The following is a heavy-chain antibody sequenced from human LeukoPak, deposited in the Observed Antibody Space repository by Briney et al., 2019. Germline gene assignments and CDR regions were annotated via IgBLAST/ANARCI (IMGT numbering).Heavy chain of an antibody. D-gene: IGHD2-21*02. Sequence: GESLKISCKGPGYSFTSYWIGWVRQMPGKGLELMGIIYPGDSDTRYSPSFQGQVTISADKSISTAYLQWSSLKASDTAMYYCARSLRFCGGDCYYFDYWGQGTLVTVSS. CDR3: ARSLRFCGGDCYYFDY. CDR1: GYSFTSYW. CDR2: IYPGDSDT. J-gene: IGHJ4*02. V-gene: IGHV5-51*01.